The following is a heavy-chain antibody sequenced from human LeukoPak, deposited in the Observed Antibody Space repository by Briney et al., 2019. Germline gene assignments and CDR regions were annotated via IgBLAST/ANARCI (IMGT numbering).Heavy chain of an antibody. D-gene: IGHD3-10*01. CDR2: INTNTGNP. J-gene: IGHJ4*02. CDR1: GYTFTSFY. Sequence: ASVKVSCKASGYTFTSFYMHWVRQAPGQGLEWVGWINTNTGNPTYAQGFTGRFVFSLDTSVSTAYLQTSSLKAEDTAVYYCARGVAGSGDYWGQGTLVTVSS. V-gene: IGHV7-4-1*02. CDR3: ARGVAGSGDY.